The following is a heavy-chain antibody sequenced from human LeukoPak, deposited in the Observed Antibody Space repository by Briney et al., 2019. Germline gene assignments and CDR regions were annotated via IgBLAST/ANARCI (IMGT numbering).Heavy chain of an antibody. J-gene: IGHJ4*02. CDR3: ARDLDRFGGWYEY. D-gene: IGHD6-19*01. CDR2: ISGSGGST. CDR1: GFTFRFYG. Sequence: GGSLRLSCVASGFTFRFYGMSWVRQAPGNGLEWVSFISGSGGSTYYADFMKGRFTISRDNSKNTLFLQMNSLRAEDTAVYYCARDLDRFGGWYEYWGQGTLVTVSS. V-gene: IGHV3-23*01.